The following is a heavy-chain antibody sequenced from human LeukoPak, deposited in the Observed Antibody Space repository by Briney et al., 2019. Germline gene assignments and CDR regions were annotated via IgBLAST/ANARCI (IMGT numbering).Heavy chain of an antibody. CDR3: ASSIAVAGIPYSPIFVY. J-gene: IGHJ4*02. CDR2: IYTSGST. Sequence: SETLSLTCTVSGGSISSYYWSWIRQPAGKGLEWIGRIYTSGSTNYNPSLKSRVTMSVDTSKNQFSLKLSSVTAADTAVYYCASSIAVAGIPYSPIFVYWGQGTLVTVSS. V-gene: IGHV4-4*07. CDR1: GGSISSYY. D-gene: IGHD6-19*01.